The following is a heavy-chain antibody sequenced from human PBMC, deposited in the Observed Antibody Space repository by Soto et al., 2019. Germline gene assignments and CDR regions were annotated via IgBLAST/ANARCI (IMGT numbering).Heavy chain of an antibody. Sequence: VQLQQWGAGLLKPSETLSLTCAVYGGSFSGYYWNWFRQPPGKGLEWIGEINPSGSTNSNQSLKTRVAISVDTSKYQFPLKLNYVTAADTSVYYCARGAAGRYFDWLPPLASWGQGTLVTVSS. CDR3: ARGAAGRYFDWLPPLAS. D-gene: IGHD3-9*01. J-gene: IGHJ5*02. CDR2: INPSGST. CDR1: GGSFSGYY. V-gene: IGHV4-34*01.